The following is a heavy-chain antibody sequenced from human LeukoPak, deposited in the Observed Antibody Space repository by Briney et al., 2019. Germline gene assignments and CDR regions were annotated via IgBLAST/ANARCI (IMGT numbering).Heavy chain of an antibody. CDR2: INHSGST. CDR1: GGSFSGYY. CDR3: ANPYYYDSSGYAFDI. V-gene: IGHV4-34*01. Sequence: PSETLSLTCAVYGGSFSGYYWSWIRRPPGKGLEWIGEINHSGSTNYNPSLKSRVTISVDTSKNQFSLKLSSVTAADTAVYYCANPYYYDSSGYAFDIWGQGTMVTVSS. J-gene: IGHJ3*02. D-gene: IGHD3-22*01.